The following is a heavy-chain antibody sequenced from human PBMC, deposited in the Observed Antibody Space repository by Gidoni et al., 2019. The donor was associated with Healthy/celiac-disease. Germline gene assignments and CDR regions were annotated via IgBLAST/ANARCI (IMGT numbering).Heavy chain of an antibody. D-gene: IGHD1-26*01. J-gene: IGHJ6*02. Sequence: EVQLVESGGGLVKPGGSLRPSCAASGFTFSSYSMNCVRQAPGKGLEWVSSSSSSSSDIYYADSVKGRFTISRDNAKNALYLQMNSLRAEDTAVYYCARDHFASGSYSYAPYYYYGMDVWGQGTTVTVSS. V-gene: IGHV3-21*01. CDR1: GFTFSSYS. CDR2: SSSSSSDI. CDR3: ARDHFASGSYSYAPYYYYGMDV.